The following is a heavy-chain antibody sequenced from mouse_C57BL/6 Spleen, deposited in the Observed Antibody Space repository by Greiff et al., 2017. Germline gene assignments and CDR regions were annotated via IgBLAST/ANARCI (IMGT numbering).Heavy chain of an antibody. CDR1: GYTFTSYW. V-gene: IGHV1-64*01. Sequence: QVQLQQPGAELVQPWASVNLSCKSSGYTFTSYWMPWVQQRPGPGLAWIGMLHPYSGSTNYNETFKSKATLTVDKSSSTAYMKLSSLTSEDSAVYYCARLGYSNYFDYWGQGTTLTVSS. J-gene: IGHJ2*01. CDR3: ARLGYSNYFDY. CDR2: LHPYSGST. D-gene: IGHD2-5*01.